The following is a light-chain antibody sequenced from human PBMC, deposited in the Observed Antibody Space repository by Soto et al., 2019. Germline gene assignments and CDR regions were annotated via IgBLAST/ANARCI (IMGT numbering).Light chain of an antibody. Sequence: EIVMTQSPATLSVSPGERATLSCRASQSVSRNLAWYQQKPGQAPRLLIYGASTRATGIPARCSGSGSGTEFTLTISSLQSEDFAVYYCHQYNNWPPWTFGQGNKVEIK. J-gene: IGKJ1*01. CDR1: QSVSRN. V-gene: IGKV3-15*01. CDR2: GAS. CDR3: HQYNNWPPWT.